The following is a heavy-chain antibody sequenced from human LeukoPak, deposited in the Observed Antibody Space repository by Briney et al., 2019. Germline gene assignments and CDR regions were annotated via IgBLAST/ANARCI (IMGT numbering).Heavy chain of an antibody. V-gene: IGHV3-64*01. J-gene: IGHJ6*03. CDR3: ARGLRYSGSYPFDYMDV. Sequence: PGGSPRLSCAASGFTFSSYAMHWVRQAPGKGLEYVSAISSNGGSTYYANSVKGRFTISRDNSKNTLYLQMGSLRAEDMAVYYCARGLRYSGSYPFDYMDVWGKGTTVTISS. CDR2: ISSNGGST. D-gene: IGHD1-26*01. CDR1: GFTFSSYA.